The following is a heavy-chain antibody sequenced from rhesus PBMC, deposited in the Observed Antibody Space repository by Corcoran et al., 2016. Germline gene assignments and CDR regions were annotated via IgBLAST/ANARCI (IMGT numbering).Heavy chain of an antibody. CDR1: GGSISADSS. CDR3: ARDQKWLLHKDY. CDR2: IYGSGGGT. D-gene: IGHD3-28*01. Sequence: QVQLQDSGPGLVKPSETLSLTCAVSGGSISADSSWTLIRQPPGKGLEWIGYIYGSGGGTNYNPSIKKRVTISIDTSKNQFSLKLSSVTAADTAVYYCARDQKWLLHKDYWGQGVLVTVSS. V-gene: IGHV4-106*01. J-gene: IGHJ4*01.